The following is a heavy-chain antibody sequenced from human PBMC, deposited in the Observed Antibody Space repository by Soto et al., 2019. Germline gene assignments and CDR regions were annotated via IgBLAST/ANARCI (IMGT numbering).Heavy chain of an antibody. CDR2: ISGSGGST. Sequence: VQLLESGGGLVQPGGSLRLSCAASGFTFSSYAMSWVRQAPGKGLEWVSAISGSGGSTYYADSVKGRFTIPRDNSKNTLYLQMNSLRAEDTAVYYCAAPYCGGDCYSNDYWGQGTLVTVSS. CDR1: GFTFSSYA. V-gene: IGHV3-23*01. D-gene: IGHD2-21*02. J-gene: IGHJ4*02. CDR3: AAPYCGGDCYSNDY.